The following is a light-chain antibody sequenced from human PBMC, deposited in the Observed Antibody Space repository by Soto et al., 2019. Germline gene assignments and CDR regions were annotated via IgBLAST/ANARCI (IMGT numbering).Light chain of an antibody. CDR3: QSYDSSLSRRWV. J-gene: IGLJ3*02. CDR2: G. V-gene: IGLV1-40*01. CDR1: SSNIGAGYP. Sequence: QSVLTQPPSVSGAPGQRVTISCTGSSSNIGAGYPVHWYQQLPGTAPKLLVAGNRPSGVPDRFSVSKSGASASLAITGLQTEDEADYYCQSYDSSLSRRWVFGGGTKVTVL.